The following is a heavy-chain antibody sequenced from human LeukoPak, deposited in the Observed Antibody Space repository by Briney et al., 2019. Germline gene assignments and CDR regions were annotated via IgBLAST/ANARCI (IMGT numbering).Heavy chain of an antibody. CDR3: ARMVRRLQRLNIGIYSDYATGYYIDY. V-gene: IGHV4-39*07. J-gene: IGHJ4*02. CDR1: GGSISGCDYY. Sequence: PSETLSLTCSVSGGSISGCDYYWGWIRQPPGKGLEWIGSIHYSGSTYNIPSLKRRVSITVDTSKNQLSLKLSSVTAADTAVYYCARMVRRLQRLNIGIYSDYATGYYIDYWGQGTLVTVSS. CDR2: IHYSGST. D-gene: IGHD5-12*01.